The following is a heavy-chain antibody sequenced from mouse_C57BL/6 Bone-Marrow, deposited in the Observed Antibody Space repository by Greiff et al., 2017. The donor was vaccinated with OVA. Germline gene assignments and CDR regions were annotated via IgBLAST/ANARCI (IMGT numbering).Heavy chain of an antibody. Sequence: VQLQQPGAELVKPGASVKLSCKASGYTFTSYWMQWVKQRPGQGLEWIGEIDPSDSYPNYNQKFKGKATLTVDTSSSTAYMQLSSLTSEDSAVYYCAREGDSSGYVAYWGQGTLVTVSA. CDR1: GYTFTSYW. J-gene: IGHJ3*01. CDR3: AREGDSSGYVAY. CDR2: IDPSDSYP. V-gene: IGHV1-50*01. D-gene: IGHD3-2*02.